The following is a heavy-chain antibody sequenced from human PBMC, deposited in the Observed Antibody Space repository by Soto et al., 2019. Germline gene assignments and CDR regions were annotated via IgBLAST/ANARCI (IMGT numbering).Heavy chain of an antibody. CDR3: AREDPYGDYEVGWFDP. D-gene: IGHD4-17*01. J-gene: IGHJ5*02. CDR2: IIPIFGTA. CDR1: GDTFSSYA. Sequence: QVQLVQSGAEVKKPGSSVKVSCKASGDTFSSYAISWVRQAPGQGLEWMGGIIPIFGTANYAQKFQGRVTITADESTSTAYMELSSLRSEDTAVYYCAREDPYGDYEVGWFDPWGQGTLVTVSS. V-gene: IGHV1-69*01.